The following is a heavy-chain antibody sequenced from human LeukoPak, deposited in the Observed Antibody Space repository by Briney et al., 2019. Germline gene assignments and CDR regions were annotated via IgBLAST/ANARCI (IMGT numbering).Heavy chain of an antibody. CDR2: IASRGNI. J-gene: IGHJ5*02. Sequence: GGSLRLSCAASGFSLSDYSMSWVRQAPGKGLEWVSSIASRGNIYYVDSVKGRLTISRDNAKNSLYLQMDSLRVEDTAVYYCARDPAGGDPWGQGTLVTVSS. CDR1: GFSLSDYS. V-gene: IGHV3-69-1*01. CDR3: ARDPAGGDP. D-gene: IGHD3-10*01.